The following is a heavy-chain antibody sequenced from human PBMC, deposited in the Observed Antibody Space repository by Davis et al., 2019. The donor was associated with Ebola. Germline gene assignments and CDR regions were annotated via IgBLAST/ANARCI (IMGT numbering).Heavy chain of an antibody. CDR2: IIPIFGTA. V-gene: IGHV1-69*13. Sequence: SVKVSCKASGGTFSSYAISWVRQAPGQGLEWMGGIIPIFGTANYAQKFQGRVTITADESTSTAYMELSSLRSEDTAVYYCAKGGIAVGGGDYYYGMDVWGQGTTVTVSS. CDR1: GGTFSSYA. CDR3: AKGGIAVGGGDYYYGMDV. J-gene: IGHJ6*02. D-gene: IGHD6-19*01.